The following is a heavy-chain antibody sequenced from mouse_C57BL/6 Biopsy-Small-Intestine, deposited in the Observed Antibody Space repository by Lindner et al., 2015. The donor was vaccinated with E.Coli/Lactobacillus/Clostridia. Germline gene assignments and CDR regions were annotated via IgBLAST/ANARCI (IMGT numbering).Heavy chain of an antibody. CDR1: GYTFTSYD. CDR2: VNPNTGQK. J-gene: IGHJ4*01. V-gene: IGHV1-81*01. CDR3: VRGGEGPYYYGPGGFDP. D-gene: IGHD1-1*02. Sequence: SVKVSCKASGYTFTSYDINWVRQATGQGLEWVGWVNPNTGQKGNAQKFQGRVTMTRNTSISTAYMELSSLRSEDTAVYYCVRGGEGPYYYGPGGFDPWGQGTLVTVSS.